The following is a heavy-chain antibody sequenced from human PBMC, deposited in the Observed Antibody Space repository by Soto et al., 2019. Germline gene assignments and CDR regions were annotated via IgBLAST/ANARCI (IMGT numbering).Heavy chain of an antibody. CDR1: GGTFSSYA. J-gene: IGHJ6*02. V-gene: IGHV1-69*12. Sequence: QVQLVQSGAEGKKPGSSVKVSCKASGGTFSSYAISWVRQAPGQGLEWMGGIIPIFGTADYAQKFQGRVTITADESTSTAYMELSSLRSEDTAVYYCASHSGSSPEGRYYYGMDVWGQGTTVTVSS. D-gene: IGHD1-26*01. CDR2: IIPIFGTA. CDR3: ASHSGSSPEGRYYYGMDV.